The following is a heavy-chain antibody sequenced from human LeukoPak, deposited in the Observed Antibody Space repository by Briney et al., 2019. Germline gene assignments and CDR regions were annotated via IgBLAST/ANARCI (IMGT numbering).Heavy chain of an antibody. CDR3: AKGSYYDSSGSFYFDY. Sequence: GGSLRLSCAASGFTFSSYAMSWVRQAPGKGLEWVSAISGSGGSTYYADSVKGRFTISRDNSKNTLYLEMNSLRAEDTAVYYCAKGSYYDSSGSFYFDYWGQGTLVTVSS. D-gene: IGHD3-22*01. CDR2: ISGSGGST. J-gene: IGHJ4*02. CDR1: GFTFSSYA. V-gene: IGHV3-23*01.